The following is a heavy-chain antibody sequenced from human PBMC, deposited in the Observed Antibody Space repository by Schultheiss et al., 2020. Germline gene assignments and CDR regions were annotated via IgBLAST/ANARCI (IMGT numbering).Heavy chain of an antibody. V-gene: IGHV3-30-3*01. D-gene: IGHD6-19*01. Sequence: GESLKISCAASGFTFSSYAMSWVRQAPGKGLEWVAVISYDGSNKYYADSVKGRFTISRDNAKNTLSLQMNSLRAEDTAVYYCARDPILAVAGPYYFDYWGQGSLVTVSS. CDR2: ISYDGSNK. CDR3: ARDPILAVAGPYYFDY. J-gene: IGHJ4*02. CDR1: GFTFSSYA.